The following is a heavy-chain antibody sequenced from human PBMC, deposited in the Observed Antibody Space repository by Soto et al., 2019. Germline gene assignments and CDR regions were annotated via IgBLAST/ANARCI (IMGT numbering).Heavy chain of an antibody. CDR1: GFTFDDYA. Sequence: SLRLSCAASGFTFDDYAMHWVRQAPGKGLEWVSGISWNSGTIVYADSVKGRFTISRDNAKNSLYLQMNSLRGEDTALYYCAKDMRGGSSSSRYYYGLDVWGQGTTVTAP. J-gene: IGHJ6*02. D-gene: IGHD6-13*01. CDR2: ISWNSGTI. V-gene: IGHV3-9*01. CDR3: AKDMRGGSSSSRYYYGLDV.